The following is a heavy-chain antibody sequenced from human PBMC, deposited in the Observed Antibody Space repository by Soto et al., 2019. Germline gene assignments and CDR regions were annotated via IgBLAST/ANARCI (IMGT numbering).Heavy chain of an antibody. CDR3: ARGLAMVRGVIFPFDY. CDR1: GYTFTSYG. Sequence: ASVKVSCKASGYTFTSYGISWVRQAPGQGLEWMGWMNPNSGNTGYAQKFQGRVTMTRNTSISTAYMELSSLRSEDTAVYYCARGLAMVRGVIFPFDYWGQGTLVTVSS. D-gene: IGHD3-10*01. J-gene: IGHJ4*02. V-gene: IGHV1-8*02. CDR2: MNPNSGNT.